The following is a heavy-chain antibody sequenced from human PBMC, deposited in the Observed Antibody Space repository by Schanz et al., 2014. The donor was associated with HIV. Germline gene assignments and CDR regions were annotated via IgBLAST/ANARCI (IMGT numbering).Heavy chain of an antibody. J-gene: IGHJ6*02. D-gene: IGHD3-16*01. CDR2: ISWKSDSI. Sequence: VQLVESGGGLVQPGRSLRLSCAASGFTFDDYVMHWVRQAPGKGLEWVSGISWKSDSIGYADSVKGRFTISRDNAKNSLYLQMNRLRAEDTALYYCARVWADYGMDVWGQGTTVTVSS. CDR1: GFTFDDYV. V-gene: IGHV3-9*01. CDR3: ARVWADYGMDV.